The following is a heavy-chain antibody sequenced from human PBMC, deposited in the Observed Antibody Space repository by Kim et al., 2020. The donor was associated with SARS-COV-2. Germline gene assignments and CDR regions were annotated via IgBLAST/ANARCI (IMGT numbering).Heavy chain of an antibody. Sequence: ASVKVSCKASGYTFTGYYMHWVRQAPGQGLEWMGWINPNSGGTNYAQKFQGWVTMTRDTSISTAYMELSRLRSDDTAVYYCARPFRGSGSYYNVGEYYFDYWGQGTLVTVSS. J-gene: IGHJ4*02. CDR3: ARPFRGSGSYYNVGEYYFDY. D-gene: IGHD3-10*01. CDR2: INPNSGGT. V-gene: IGHV1-2*04. CDR1: GYTFTGYY.